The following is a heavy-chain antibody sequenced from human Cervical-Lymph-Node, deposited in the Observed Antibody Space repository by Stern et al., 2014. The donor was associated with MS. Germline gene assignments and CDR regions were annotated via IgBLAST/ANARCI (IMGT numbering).Heavy chain of an antibody. CDR2: INPNSRGT. J-gene: IGHJ6*02. Sequence: QMQLVQSGAEVKKPGASVKVSCKASGYTFTGSYMHWVRQAPGQGLAWMGLINPNSRGTNYAQKFQGWVTMTRDTSISTAYMELSRLRSDDTAVYYCARGVAVAGRGMDVWGQGTTVTVSS. D-gene: IGHD6-19*01. CDR3: ARGVAVAGRGMDV. V-gene: IGHV1-2*04. CDR1: GYTFTGSY.